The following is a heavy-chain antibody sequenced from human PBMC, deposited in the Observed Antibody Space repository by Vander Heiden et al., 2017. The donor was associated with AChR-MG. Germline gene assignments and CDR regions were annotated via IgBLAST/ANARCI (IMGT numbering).Heavy chain of an antibody. V-gene: IGHV1-69*01. CDR1: GGTFSSYA. Sequence: QVQPVQSGAEVKKPGSSVKVSCKASGGTFSSYAISWVRQAPGQGLEWMGGIIPIFGTANYAQKFQGRVTITADESTSTAYMELSSLRSEDTAVYYCARKPLGTRARYYFDYWGQGTLVTVSS. CDR3: ARKPLGTRARYYFDY. CDR2: IIPIFGTA. J-gene: IGHJ4*02. D-gene: IGHD7-27*01.